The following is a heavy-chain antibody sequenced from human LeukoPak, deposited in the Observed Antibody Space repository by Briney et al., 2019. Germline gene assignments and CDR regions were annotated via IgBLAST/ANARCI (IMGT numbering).Heavy chain of an antibody. V-gene: IGHV3-23*01. J-gene: IGHJ4*02. Sequence: GGSLRLSCTVSGFTFSSYAMSWVRQAPGKGLEWVSTISGTGGSTYYADSVKGRFTISRDNSKSTLYLQMNSLRAEDTAVYYCAKVSMQVVPAATIDYWGLGTLVTVSS. D-gene: IGHD2-2*01. CDR3: AKVSMQVVPAATIDY. CDR1: GFTFSSYA. CDR2: ISGTGGST.